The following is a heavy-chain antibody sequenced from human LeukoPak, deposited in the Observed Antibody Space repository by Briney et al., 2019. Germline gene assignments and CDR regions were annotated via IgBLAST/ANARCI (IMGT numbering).Heavy chain of an antibody. CDR2: IYPGDSDT. CDR3: ARHGGGGSGGNSGFDY. V-gene: IGHV5-51*01. D-gene: IGHD4-23*01. CDR1: GYNFSNCL. Sequence: GESLKISCEGPGYNFSNCLIGWVRQMPGKGLEWMGIIYPGDSDTRYGPSFQGQVTISADKSISTAYLQWSSLKASDTAMYYCARHGGGGSGGNSGFDYWGQGTLVTVSS. J-gene: IGHJ4*02.